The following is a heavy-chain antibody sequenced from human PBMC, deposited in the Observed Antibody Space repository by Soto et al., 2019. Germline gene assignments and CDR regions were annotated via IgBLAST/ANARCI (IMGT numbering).Heavy chain of an antibody. V-gene: IGHV3-23*01. D-gene: IGHD2-2*02. CDR3: AKDPRGYTLNWFDP. J-gene: IGHJ5*02. CDR1: GFIFTGYA. Sequence: GGSLRLSCAASGFIFTGYAMSWVRQAPGKGLEWVSTISASGRNTYYADSVQGRFTISRDNSRNTLYLEMDSLRAEDTAVFYCAKDPRGYTLNWFDPWGQGTLVTVSS. CDR2: ISASGRNT.